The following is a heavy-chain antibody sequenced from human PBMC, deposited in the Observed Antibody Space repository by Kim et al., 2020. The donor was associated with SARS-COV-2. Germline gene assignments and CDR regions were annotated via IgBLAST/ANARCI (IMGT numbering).Heavy chain of an antibody. D-gene: IGHD2-15*01. J-gene: IGHJ3*02. CDR2: ISGSGAST. CDR3: AKVPGVVVPWDAFDI. CDR1: GFTFSSYA. Sequence: GGSLRLSCAASGFTFSSYAMSWVRQAPGKGLEWVSAISGSGASTYYADSVKGRFTISRDNSKNTLYLQMSSLRAEDTAVYYCAKVPGVVVPWDAFDIWGQGTMVTVSS. V-gene: IGHV3-23*01.